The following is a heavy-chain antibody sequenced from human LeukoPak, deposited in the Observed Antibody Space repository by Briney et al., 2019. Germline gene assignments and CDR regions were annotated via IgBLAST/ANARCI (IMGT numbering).Heavy chain of an antibody. J-gene: IGHJ4*02. CDR3: TTKVIRGNSGDDYDD. Sequence: GGSLRLSCAASGVTFSSYGMPWVRQAPGKGLEWVALISSDGNDKLYGGSVKGRFTISRDDSKSTLYLQMNSLRAEDTAVYYCTTKVIRGNSGDDYDDWGQGTLVTVSS. D-gene: IGHD5-12*01. CDR1: GVTFSSYG. CDR2: ISSDGNDK. V-gene: IGHV3-30*03.